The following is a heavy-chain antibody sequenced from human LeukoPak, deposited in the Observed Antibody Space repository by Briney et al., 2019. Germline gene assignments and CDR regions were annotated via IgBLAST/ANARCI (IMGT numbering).Heavy chain of an antibody. CDR2: IYDSGIT. Sequence: SETLSLTCSVSGVSINSLYFIWIRQSPGKGPEWIGYIYDSGITKYNPSLKSRVTISVDTSKNQFSLRLRSVTAADTAVYFCARAYSSASWFDPWGQGTLVTVSS. CDR3: ARAYSSASWFDP. J-gene: IGHJ5*02. CDR1: GVSINSLY. D-gene: IGHD3-22*01. V-gene: IGHV4-59*11.